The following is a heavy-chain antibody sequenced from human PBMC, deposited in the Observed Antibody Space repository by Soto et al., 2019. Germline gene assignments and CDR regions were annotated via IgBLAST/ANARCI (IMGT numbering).Heavy chain of an antibody. D-gene: IGHD3-9*01. J-gene: IGHJ6*03. CDR2: INHSGST. Sequence: SETLSLTCAVYGGSFSGYYWSWIRQPPGKGLEWIGEINHSGSTNYNPSLKSRVTISVDTFKNQFSLKLSSVTAADTAVYYCARGYYDILTGYSYYMDVWGKGTTVTVSS. V-gene: IGHV4-34*01. CDR1: GGSFSGYY. CDR3: ARGYYDILTGYSYYMDV.